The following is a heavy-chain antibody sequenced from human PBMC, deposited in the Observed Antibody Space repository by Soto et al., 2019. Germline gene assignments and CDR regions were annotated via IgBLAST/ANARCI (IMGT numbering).Heavy chain of an antibody. CDR1: GYSFTSYW. V-gene: IGHV5-51*01. CDR3: ARSQYSSSWSHYYYYGMDV. CDR2: IYPGDSDT. J-gene: IGHJ6*02. D-gene: IGHD6-13*01. Sequence: GESLKISCKGSGYSFTSYWIGWVRQMPGKGLEWMGIIYPGDSDTRYSPSFQGQVTISADKSISTAYLQWSSLKASDTAMYYCARSQYSSSWSHYYYYGMDVWGQGTTVTVSS.